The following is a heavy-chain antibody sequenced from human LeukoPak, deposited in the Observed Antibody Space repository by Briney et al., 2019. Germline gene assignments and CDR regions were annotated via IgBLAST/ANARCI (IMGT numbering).Heavy chain of an antibody. J-gene: IGHJ3*02. D-gene: IGHD1-1*01. CDR3: ARNGIGTTYDAFGI. V-gene: IGHV6-1*01. CDR2: TYFRSKWHN. Sequence: KTSQTLSLTCAISGDSVSSNSAAWNWIRQSPSRGLEWLGRTYFRSKWHNDYAVSVKSRIIINADTSKNHFSLQLNSVTPEDTAVYFCARNGIGTTYDAFGIWGQGTMVTVSS. CDR1: GDSVSSNSAA.